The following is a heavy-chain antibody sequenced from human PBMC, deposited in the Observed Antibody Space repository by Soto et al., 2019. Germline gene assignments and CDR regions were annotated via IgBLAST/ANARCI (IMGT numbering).Heavy chain of an antibody. CDR2: INAGNGNT. D-gene: IGHD2-15*01. J-gene: IGHJ6*02. CDR1: GYTFTSYA. Sequence: ASVKVSCKASGYTFTSYAMHWVRQAPGQRLEWMGWINAGNGNTKYSQKFQGRVTITRDTSASTAYMELSSLRSEDTAVYYCAREGWQLLSFYYYGMDVWGQGTTVTVSS. CDR3: AREGWQLLSFYYYGMDV. V-gene: IGHV1-3*01.